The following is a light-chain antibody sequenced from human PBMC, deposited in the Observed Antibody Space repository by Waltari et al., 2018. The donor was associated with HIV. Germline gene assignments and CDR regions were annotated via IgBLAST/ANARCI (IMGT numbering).Light chain of an antibody. V-gene: IGLV1-51*01. J-gene: IGLJ2*01. CDR2: DNN. CDR3: ASWDNSLTAGV. Sequence: QSALTQPPSVSASPGQRVTIPCSGPGSHIEQTSLSWYQHVPGTAPRLVIFDNNRRPSWIPDRFSASKSGTSATLAITGLQAGDEAAYFCASWDNSLTAGVFGAGTSLTVL. CDR1: GSHIEQTS.